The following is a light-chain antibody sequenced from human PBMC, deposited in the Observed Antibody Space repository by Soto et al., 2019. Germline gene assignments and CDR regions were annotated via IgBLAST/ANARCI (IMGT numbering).Light chain of an antibody. CDR3: SSYTGSNTLYV. CDR2: EVT. V-gene: IGLV2-14*01. CDR1: SSDVGGYDY. J-gene: IGLJ1*01. Sequence: QSVLTQPASVSGSPGQSITISCTGTSSDVGGYDYVSWYQQHPVKAPKLMIYEVTNRPSGVSNRFSASKSGDTASLTISGLQAEDEADYYCSSYTGSNTLYVFGTGTKVTVL.